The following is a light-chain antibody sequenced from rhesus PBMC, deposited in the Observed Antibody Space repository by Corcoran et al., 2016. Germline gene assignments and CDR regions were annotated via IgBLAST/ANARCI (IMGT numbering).Light chain of an antibody. CDR2: GAT. V-gene: IGKV1-74*01. CDR1: ENVNNY. CDR3: QHSYSTPYS. Sequence: IQMTQSPSSLSASVGDRVTITCRARENVNNYLHWYQQTPGKAPKLLIYGATILQSGVPSRFSGSGSGTDYTFTISILQPEDVATYYCQHSYSTPYSFGQGTKVEIK. J-gene: IGKJ2*01.